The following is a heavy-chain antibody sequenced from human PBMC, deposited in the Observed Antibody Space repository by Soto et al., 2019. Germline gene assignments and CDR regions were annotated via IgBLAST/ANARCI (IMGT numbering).Heavy chain of an antibody. D-gene: IGHD2-15*01. CDR2: IYYSGST. J-gene: IGHJ1*01. Sequence: SETLSLTCTVSSGSISSYYWSWIRQPPGKGLEWIGYIYYSGSTKYNPSLKTRVTMSIDTSKNQFSLRLSSVTAADTAVYFCARHCSGGSCYSGAEYFQHWGQGILLTV. CDR1: SGSISSYY. CDR3: ARHCSGGSCYSGAEYFQH. V-gene: IGHV4-59*08.